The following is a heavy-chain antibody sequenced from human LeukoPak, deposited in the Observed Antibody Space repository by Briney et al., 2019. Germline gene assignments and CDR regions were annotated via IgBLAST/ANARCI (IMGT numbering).Heavy chain of an antibody. CDR3: ARGCSGGSCSFDY. D-gene: IGHD2-15*01. J-gene: IGHJ4*02. CDR1: GYTFTSYG. V-gene: IGHV1-18*04. CDR2: ISAYNGNT. Sequence: VASVKVSCRAPGYTFTSYGISWVRQAPGQGLEWMGWISAYNGNTNYAQKLQGRVTMTTDTSTSSAYMELRSLRSDDTAVYYCARGCSGGSCSFDYWGQGTLVTVSS.